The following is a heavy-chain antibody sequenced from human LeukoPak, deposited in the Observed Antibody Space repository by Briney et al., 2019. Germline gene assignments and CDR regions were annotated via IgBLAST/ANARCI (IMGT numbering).Heavy chain of an antibody. V-gene: IGHV4-34*01. CDR2: INHSGST. Sequence: SETLSLTCAVYGGSFSGYYWSWIRQPPGKGLEWIGEINHSGSTNYNPSLKSRVTISVDTSKNQFSLKLSSVTAADTAVYYCARVLYCSGGSCYPSYYYYGMDVWGQGTTVTVSS. D-gene: IGHD2-15*01. CDR3: ARVLYCSGGSCYPSYYYYGMDV. J-gene: IGHJ6*02. CDR1: GGSFSGYY.